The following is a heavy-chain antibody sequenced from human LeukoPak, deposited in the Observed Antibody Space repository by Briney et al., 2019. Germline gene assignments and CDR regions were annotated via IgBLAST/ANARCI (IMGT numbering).Heavy chain of an antibody. V-gene: IGHV4-34*01. CDR1: GGSFSGYY. CDR2: INHSGST. D-gene: IGHD2-2*01. J-gene: IGHJ4*02. Sequence: SETLSLTCAVYGGSFSGYYWSWIRQPPGKGLEWIGEINHSGSTNYNPSLKSRVTISVDTSKDQFSLKLSSVTAADTAVYYCARDGWGSSTSRRAFDYWGQGTLVTVSS. CDR3: ARDGWGSSTSRRAFDY.